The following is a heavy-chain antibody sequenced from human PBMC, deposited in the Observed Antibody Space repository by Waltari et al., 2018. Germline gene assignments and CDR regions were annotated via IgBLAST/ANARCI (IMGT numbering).Heavy chain of an antibody. CDR1: GFTVNNNY. Sequence: EVQLVESGGGLIQPGGSLRVSWAASGFTVNNNYMIWVRQAPGKGLEWVSLIFSGGNTFYADSVRGRFTISRDSSKNTLYLQMNSLRTEDTAVYYCASSPKEGYWGQGALVTVSS. J-gene: IGHJ4*02. CDR3: ASSPKEGY. V-gene: IGHV3-53*01. CDR2: IFSGGNT.